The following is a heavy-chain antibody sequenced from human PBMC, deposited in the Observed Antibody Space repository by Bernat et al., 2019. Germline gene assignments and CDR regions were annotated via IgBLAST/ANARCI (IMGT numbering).Heavy chain of an antibody. J-gene: IGHJ6*02. CDR3: ALRTYCSTISCYADYYYYYGMDV. CDR2: VNAGNGNT. D-gene: IGHD2-2*01. V-gene: IGHV1-3*01. CDR1: GNIFTSFE. Sequence: QAQLVQSGAEVKKPGASVKVSCKASGNIFTSFEMHWVRQAPGQRPEWMGWVNAGNGNTKYSQKFQGRVTLTRDTSAKTAYMELSSLKSEDTAVYYCALRTYCSTISCYADYYYYYGMDVWGQGTTVTVSS.